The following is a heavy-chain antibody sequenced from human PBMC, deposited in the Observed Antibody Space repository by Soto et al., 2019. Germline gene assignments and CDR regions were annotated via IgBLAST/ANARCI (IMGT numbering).Heavy chain of an antibody. CDR1: GGSISSYY. CDR2: IYYSGST. D-gene: IGHD3-3*01. V-gene: IGHV4-59*01. Sequence: PWETLSLTCTVSGGSISSYYWSWIRQPPGKGLEWIGYIYYSGSTNYNPSLKSRVTISVDTSKNQFSLKLSSVTAADTAVYYCARVSAIFGVVIDNWGQGTLVTVSS. CDR3: ARVSAIFGVVIDN. J-gene: IGHJ4*02.